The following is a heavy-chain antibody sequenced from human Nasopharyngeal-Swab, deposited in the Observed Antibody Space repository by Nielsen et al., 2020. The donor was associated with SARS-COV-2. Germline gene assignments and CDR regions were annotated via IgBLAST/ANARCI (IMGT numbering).Heavy chain of an antibody. J-gene: IGHJ5*02. CDR1: AYTFTSNA. Sequence: ASVMVSCNASAYTFTSNAMNWVRQAPGQGLEWMGWINTNTGNPTYAQGFTGRFVFSLDTSVSTAYLQISSLKAEDTAVYYCARANCGGDCRIDPWGQGTLVTVSS. D-gene: IGHD2-21*02. V-gene: IGHV7-4-1*02. CDR3: ARANCGGDCRIDP. CDR2: INTNTGNP.